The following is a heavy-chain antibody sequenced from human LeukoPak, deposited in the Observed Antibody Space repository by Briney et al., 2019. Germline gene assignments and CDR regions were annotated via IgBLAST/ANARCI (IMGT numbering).Heavy chain of an antibody. CDR1: GFSFSDNY. Sequence: PGGSLRLSCAASGFSFSDNYMSWIRQAPGKGLEWVSYISNSGSYTNYPDSVKGRFTISRDNAKNSLYLQMNSLRDEDTAVYYCARGRPGWHFDYWGQGTLVTVSS. D-gene: IGHD6-19*01. CDR2: ISNSGSYT. J-gene: IGHJ4*02. CDR3: ARGRPGWHFDY. V-gene: IGHV3-11*06.